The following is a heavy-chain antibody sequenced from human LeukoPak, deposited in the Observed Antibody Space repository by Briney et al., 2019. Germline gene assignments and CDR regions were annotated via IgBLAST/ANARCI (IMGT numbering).Heavy chain of an antibody. D-gene: IGHD3-9*01. Sequence: GGSLKLSCAASGFTFRASAVHWVRQASGRGLEWLGRIRGKADNYATSYSASVQGRFTISRDDFTDTVYLQLHSLKTEDTAVYFCTRYTPLTGDWFDPWGQGTLVTISS. CDR1: GFTFRASA. CDR3: TRYTPLTGDWFDP. J-gene: IGHJ5*02. CDR2: IRGKADNYAT. V-gene: IGHV3-73*01.